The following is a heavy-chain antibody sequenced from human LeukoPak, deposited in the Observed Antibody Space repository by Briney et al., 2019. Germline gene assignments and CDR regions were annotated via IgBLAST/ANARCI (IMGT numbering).Heavy chain of an antibody. CDR1: GFTFSSYS. Sequence: GGSLRLSCAASGFTFSSYSMNWVRQTPGKGLEWVSHITASGTAMFYADSVKGRFTISRDNAKNSLYLQMNSLRDEDTAVYYCARPSPGYYDSRAFDYWGQGTLVTVSS. V-gene: IGHV3-48*02. J-gene: IGHJ4*02. CDR3: ARPSPGYYDSRAFDY. D-gene: IGHD3-22*01. CDR2: ITASGTAM.